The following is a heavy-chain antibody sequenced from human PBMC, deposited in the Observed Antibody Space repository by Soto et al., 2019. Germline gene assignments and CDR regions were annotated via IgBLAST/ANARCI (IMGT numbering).Heavy chain of an antibody. J-gene: IGHJ4*02. CDR1: GFTFSSYA. CDR2: ISGSGGST. V-gene: IGHV3-23*01. D-gene: IGHD4-17*01. CDR3: AKGDGDYSFHFMGY. Sequence: EVQLLESGGGLVQPGGSLRLSCAASGFTFSSYAMSWVRQAPGKGLEWVSAISGSGGSTYYADSVKGRFTISRDNSRNTLYLQMNSLRAEDTAVYYCAKGDGDYSFHFMGYWGQGTLVTVSS.